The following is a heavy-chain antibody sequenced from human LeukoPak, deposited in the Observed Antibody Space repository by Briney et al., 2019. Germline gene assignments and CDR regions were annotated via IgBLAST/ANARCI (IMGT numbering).Heavy chain of an antibody. Sequence: GGTLRLSCAASGFTFSSYGMHWVRQAPGKGLEWVAVISYDGSNKYYADSVKGRFTISRDNSKNTLYLQMNSLRAEDTAVYYCAKEVRSSSYYYYYYMDVWDKGTTVTVSS. CDR2: ISYDGSNK. J-gene: IGHJ6*03. D-gene: IGHD6-6*01. CDR3: AKEVRSSSYYYYYYMDV. V-gene: IGHV3-30*18. CDR1: GFTFSSYG.